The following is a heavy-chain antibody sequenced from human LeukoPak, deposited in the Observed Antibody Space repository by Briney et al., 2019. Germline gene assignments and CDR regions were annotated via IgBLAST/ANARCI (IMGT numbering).Heavy chain of an antibody. V-gene: IGHV4-39*01. CDR1: VGSISSNSYY. Sequence: SETLSLTCTVSVGSISSNSYYWGWIRQPPGKGLEWIGTIYNSGSTYYSPSLKSRATIGVDTSNNQFSLKLSSVTAADTAVYYCARHARGIATRPYYFDSWGQGTLVIVSS. CDR2: IYNSGST. D-gene: IGHD6-6*01. J-gene: IGHJ4*02. CDR3: ARHARGIATRPYYFDS.